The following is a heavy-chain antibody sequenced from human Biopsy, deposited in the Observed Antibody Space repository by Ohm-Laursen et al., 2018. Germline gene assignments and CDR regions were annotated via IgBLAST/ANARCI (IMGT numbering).Heavy chain of an antibody. Sequence: SETLSLTCTVSGGSFTGHYWSWIRQPPGKGLEWIAHISYTGYTSYNASLKSRVTISVDTSRNHFSLRLSSLTAADTAVYYCARGSNDFGGLYFPRWGQGTLLTVSS. CDR2: ISYTGYT. J-gene: IGHJ4*02. V-gene: IGHV4-59*11. CDR3: ARGSNDFGGLYFPR. D-gene: IGHD4-23*01. CDR1: GGSFTGHY.